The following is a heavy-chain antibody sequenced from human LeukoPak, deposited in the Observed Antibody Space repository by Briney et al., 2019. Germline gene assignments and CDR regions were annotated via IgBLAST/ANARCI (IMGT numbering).Heavy chain of an antibody. J-gene: IGHJ4*02. D-gene: IGHD3-22*01. V-gene: IGHV3-30-3*01. CDR2: ISYDGSNK. CDR3: AREGPREEFDSSGYYYIPTGFDY. Sequence: GGSLRLSCAASGFTFSSYTMHWVRQAPGKGLEWVAVISYDGSNKYYADSVKGRFTISRDNSKNTLYLQMNSLRAEDTAVYYCAREGPREEFDSSGYYYIPTGFDYWGQGTLVTVSS. CDR1: GFTFSSYT.